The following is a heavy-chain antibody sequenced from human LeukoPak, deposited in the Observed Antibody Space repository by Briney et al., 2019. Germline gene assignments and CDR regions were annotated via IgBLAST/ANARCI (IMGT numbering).Heavy chain of an antibody. V-gene: IGHV4-39*01. CDR3: VAVGGDY. CDR2: IYYSGST. J-gene: IGHJ4*02. CDR1: GGSISSSSYY. Sequence: SEILSLTCTVSGGSISSSSYYWGWIRQPPGKGLEWIGSIYYSGSTYYNPSLKSRVTISVDTSKNQFSLKLSSVTAADTAVYYCVAVGGDYWGQGTLVTVSS. D-gene: IGHD2-15*01.